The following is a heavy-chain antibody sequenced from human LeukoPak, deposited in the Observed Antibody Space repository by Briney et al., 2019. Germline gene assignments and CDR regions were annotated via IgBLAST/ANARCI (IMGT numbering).Heavy chain of an antibody. CDR2: ISSSGSTI. Sequence: PGGSLRLSCAASGFTFSSYEMNWVRQAPGKGLEWVSYISSSGSTIYYAESVKGRFTISRDNSKNSLYLQMNSLRAEDTAVYYCARREGVVVAAYGYYYYMDVWGKGTTVTISS. J-gene: IGHJ6*03. D-gene: IGHD2-15*01. CDR3: ARREGVVVAAYGYYYYMDV. V-gene: IGHV3-48*03. CDR1: GFTFSSYE.